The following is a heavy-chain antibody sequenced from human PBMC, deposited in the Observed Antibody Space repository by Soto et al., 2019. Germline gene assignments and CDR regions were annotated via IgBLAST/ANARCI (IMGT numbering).Heavy chain of an antibody. Sequence: GGSLRLSCAASGFTFSSYAMSWVRQAPGKGLEWVSAISGSGGSTYYADSVKGRFTISRDNSKNTLYLQMNSLRAEYTAVYYCAKDPDGGDAFDIWGQGTMVTVSS. D-gene: IGHD4-17*01. CDR2: ISGSGGST. V-gene: IGHV3-23*01. J-gene: IGHJ3*02. CDR1: GFTFSSYA. CDR3: AKDPDGGDAFDI.